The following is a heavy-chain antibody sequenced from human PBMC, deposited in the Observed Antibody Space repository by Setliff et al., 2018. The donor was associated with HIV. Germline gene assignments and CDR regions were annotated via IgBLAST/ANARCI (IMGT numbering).Heavy chain of an antibody. CDR3: ARASRWGSIPFDY. Sequence: SETLSLTCSVSGASITRGGDFWSWIRQHPGKGLEWIGYIYYTGSTYYNPSLRSRVTISVEASKRQWSLKLNSVTAADTAVYFCARASRWGSIPFDYWGQGTLVTVSS. V-gene: IGHV4-31*03. D-gene: IGHD2-21*01. CDR1: GASITRGGDF. CDR2: IYYTGST. J-gene: IGHJ4*02.